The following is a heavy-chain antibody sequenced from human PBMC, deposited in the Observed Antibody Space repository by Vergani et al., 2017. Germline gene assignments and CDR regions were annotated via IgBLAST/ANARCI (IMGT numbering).Heavy chain of an antibody. CDR2: MNPNSGNT. CDR3: ARMQFGGSGSYYNPNYYYYYGMDV. Sequence: QVQLVQSGAEVKKPGASVKVSCKASGYTFTSYDINWVRQATGQGLEWMGWMNPNSGNTGYAQKFQGRVTITRNTSISTAYMELSSLRSEDTAVYYCARMQFGGSGSYYNPNYYYYYGMDVWGQGTTVTVSS. CDR1: GYTFTSYD. J-gene: IGHJ6*02. D-gene: IGHD3-10*01. V-gene: IGHV1-8*03.